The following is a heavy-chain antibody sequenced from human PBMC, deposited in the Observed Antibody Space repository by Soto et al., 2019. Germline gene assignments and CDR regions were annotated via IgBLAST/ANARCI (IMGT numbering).Heavy chain of an antibody. CDR1: GYTFTSYG. V-gene: IGHV1-18*01. J-gene: IGHJ4*02. D-gene: IGHD5-18*01. Sequence: ASVKVSCKASGYTFTSYGISWVRQAHGQGLEWMGWISAYNGNTNYAQKLQGRVTMTTDTSTSTAYMELRSLRSDDTAVYYCARDQRGYSYGYDFDYWGQGTLVTVSS. CDR3: ARDQRGYSYGYDFDY. CDR2: ISAYNGNT.